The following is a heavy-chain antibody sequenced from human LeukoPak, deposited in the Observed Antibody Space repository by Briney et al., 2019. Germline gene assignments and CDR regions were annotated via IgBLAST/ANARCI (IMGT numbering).Heavy chain of an antibody. CDR2: IIPIFGTA. CDR3: ARVLSSGSYYGFDY. V-gene: IGHV1-69*13. J-gene: IGHJ4*02. D-gene: IGHD1-26*01. CDR1: GYTFTSYY. Sequence: SVKVSCKASGYTFTSYYMHWVRQAPGQGLEWMGGIIPIFGTANYAQKFQGRVTITADESTSTAYMELSSLRSEDTAVYYCARVLSSGSYYGFDYWGQGTLVTVSS.